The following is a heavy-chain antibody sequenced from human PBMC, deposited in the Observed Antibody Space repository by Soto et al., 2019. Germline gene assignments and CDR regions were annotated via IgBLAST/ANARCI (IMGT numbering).Heavy chain of an antibody. J-gene: IGHJ4*02. Sequence: EVQLVESGGGLVKPGGSLRLSCAASGFTFSSYSMNWVRQAPGKGLEWVSSISSSSSYIYYADSVKGRFTISRDNAKNSLYLQMNSLRAEDTAVYYCARDYGFVGIAAAGTSYFDYWGQGTLVTVSS. D-gene: IGHD6-13*01. CDR1: GFTFSSYS. CDR3: ARDYGFVGIAAAGTSYFDY. CDR2: ISSSSSYI. V-gene: IGHV3-21*01.